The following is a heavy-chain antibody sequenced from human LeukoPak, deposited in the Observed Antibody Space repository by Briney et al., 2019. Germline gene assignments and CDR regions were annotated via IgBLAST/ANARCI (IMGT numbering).Heavy chain of an antibody. D-gene: IGHD3-22*01. Sequence: SETLSLTCAVYGGSFSGYYWSWIRQPPGKGLEWIGEINHSGSTNYNPSLKSRVTISVDTSKNQFSLKLSSVTAADTAVYYCARVPRLLSNYYDSSGSPDGYYYYMDVWGKGTTVTVSS. V-gene: IGHV4-34*01. CDR2: INHSGST. J-gene: IGHJ6*03. CDR3: ARVPRLLSNYYDSSGSPDGYYYYMDV. CDR1: GGSFSGYY.